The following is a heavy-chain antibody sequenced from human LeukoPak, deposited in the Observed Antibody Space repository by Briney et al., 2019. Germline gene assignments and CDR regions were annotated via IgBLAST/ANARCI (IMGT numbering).Heavy chain of an antibody. J-gene: IGHJ6*03. CDR2: ISYDGSNK. CDR1: GFTFSSYG. D-gene: IGHD3-10*01. V-gene: IGHV3-30*03. CDR3: ARVPYRVWFGDYYMDV. Sequence: QPGGSLRLSCAASGFTFSSYGMHWVRQAPGKGLEWVAVISYDGSNKYYADSVKGRFTISRDNAKNSLYLQMNSLRAEDTAVYYCARVPYRVWFGDYYMDVWGKGTTVTVSS.